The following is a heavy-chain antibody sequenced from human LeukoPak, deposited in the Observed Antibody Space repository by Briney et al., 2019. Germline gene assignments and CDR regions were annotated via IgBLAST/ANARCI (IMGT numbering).Heavy chain of an antibody. CDR2: IGDGGGST. CDR1: GFTFSSYA. Sequence: PGGSLRLSCAASGFTFSSYAMSWVRQAPGKGLEWVSVIGDGGGSTYYADSVKGRFTISRDNSKNTLYLQMNSLRAEDTAVYYCAKGGIMQSSSPGLQYFDLWGRGTLVSVSS. J-gene: IGHJ2*01. D-gene: IGHD6-6*01. CDR3: AKGGIMQSSSPGLQYFDL. V-gene: IGHV3-23*01.